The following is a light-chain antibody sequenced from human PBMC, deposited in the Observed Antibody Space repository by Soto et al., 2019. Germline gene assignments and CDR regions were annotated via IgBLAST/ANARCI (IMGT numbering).Light chain of an antibody. J-gene: IGKJ5*01. CDR3: QQCSAWPLFT. V-gene: IGKV3-15*01. CDR1: QSVSC. CDR2: GAS. Sequence: EIVMTQSPATLSVSPGDRVTFSCRASQSVSCLAWYQHKPRQTPRLLIYGASTKVTGIAARFSGSGSCTDFFILISSLQYEDYAVYYCQQCSAWPLFTFGQGTRLEIK.